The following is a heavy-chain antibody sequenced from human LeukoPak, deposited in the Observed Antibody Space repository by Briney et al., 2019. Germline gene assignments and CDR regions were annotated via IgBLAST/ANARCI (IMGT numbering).Heavy chain of an antibody. CDR2: ISYDGSNK. Sequence: GGSLRLSCAASGFTFSSYAMHWVRQAPGKGLEWVAVISYDGSNKYYADSVKGRFTISRDNSKNTLYLQMNSLRAEDTAVYYCARRSYGGNSYYYYYGMDVWGQGTTVTVSS. J-gene: IGHJ6*02. V-gene: IGHV3-30-3*01. D-gene: IGHD4-23*01. CDR1: GFTFSSYA. CDR3: ARRSYGGNSYYYYYGMDV.